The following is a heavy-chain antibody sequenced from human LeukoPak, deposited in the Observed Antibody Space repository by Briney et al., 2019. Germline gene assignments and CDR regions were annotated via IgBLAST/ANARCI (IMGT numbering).Heavy chain of an antibody. Sequence: GGSLRLSCAASGFTFSSYSMNWVRQAPGKGLEWVSSISSSSSYIYYADSVKGRFTISRDNAKNSLYLQMNSLRAEDTAVYYCARAPKRTAVAGTKGDYWGQGTLVTVSS. J-gene: IGHJ4*02. CDR1: GFTFSSYS. CDR2: ISSSSSYI. CDR3: ARAPKRTAVAGTKGDY. D-gene: IGHD6-19*01. V-gene: IGHV3-21*01.